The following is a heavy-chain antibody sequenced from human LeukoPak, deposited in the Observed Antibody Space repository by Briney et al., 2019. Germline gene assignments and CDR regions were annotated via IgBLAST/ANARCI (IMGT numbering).Heavy chain of an antibody. CDR2: IYYSGST. CDR3: AREGVLDYYVSSGIDY. D-gene: IGHD3-22*01. V-gene: IGHV4-30-4*01. Sequence: SQTLSLTCTVSGGSISSGDYYWSWIRQPPGKGLEWIGYIYYSGSTYYNPSLKSRVTISVDTANIQFSLKLSSVTAADTAVYYCAREGVLDYYVSSGIDYWGQGTLVTVSS. CDR1: GGSISSGDYY. J-gene: IGHJ4*02.